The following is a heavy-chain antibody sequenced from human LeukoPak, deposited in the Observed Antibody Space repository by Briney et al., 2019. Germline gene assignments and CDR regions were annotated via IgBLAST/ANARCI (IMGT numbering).Heavy chain of an antibody. CDR1: GFTFSSYA. D-gene: IGHD3-10*01. CDR3: ARALMATYYYMDV. V-gene: IGHV3-30*04. J-gene: IGHJ6*03. CDR2: ISYDGSDK. Sequence: GGSLRLSCAASGFTFSSYAMHWVRQAPGKGLEWVAVISYDGSDKYYADSVKGRFTISRDNSKNTLYLQMNSLRAEDTAVYYCARALMATYYYMDVWGKGTTVTVSS.